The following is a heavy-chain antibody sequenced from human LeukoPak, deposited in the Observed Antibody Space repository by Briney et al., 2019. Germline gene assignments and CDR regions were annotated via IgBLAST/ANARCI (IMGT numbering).Heavy chain of an antibody. D-gene: IGHD3/OR15-3a*01. J-gene: IGHJ4*02. CDR1: GFTFDDYT. Sequence: GGSLRLSCAASGFTFDDYTMHWVRQAPGKGLEWVSLITWDGADTYYADSVKGRFTISRDNSKNSLYLQMNSLRTEDTALYYCGKDLGRDWTYFDYWGQGTLVTVSS. V-gene: IGHV3-43*01. CDR2: ITWDGADT. CDR3: GKDLGRDWTYFDY.